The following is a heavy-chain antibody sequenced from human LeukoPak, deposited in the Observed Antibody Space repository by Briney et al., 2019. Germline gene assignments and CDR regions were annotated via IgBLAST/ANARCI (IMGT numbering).Heavy chain of an antibody. D-gene: IGHD3-22*01. CDR2: IIPIFGTA. J-gene: IGHJ4*02. V-gene: IGHV1-69*13. Sequence: SVKVSCKASGGTFSSYAISWVRQAPGQGLEWMGGIIPIFGTANYAQKFQGRVTITADESTSTAYMELSSLRSEDTAVYYCARDLGTYYYDSSGYYFDYWGQGTLVTVSS. CDR1: GGTFSSYA. CDR3: ARDLGTYYYDSSGYYFDY.